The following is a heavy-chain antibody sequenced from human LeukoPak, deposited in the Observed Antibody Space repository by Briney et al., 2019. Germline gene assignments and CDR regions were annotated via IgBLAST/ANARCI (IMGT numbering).Heavy chain of an antibody. V-gene: IGHV4-59*08. D-gene: IGHD2-8*01. Sequence: PSETLSLTCTVSGGSISSYYWSWIRQPPGKGLEWIGYIYYSGSTNHNPSLKSRVTISVDTSKNQFSLKLSSVTAADTAVYYCARHVLRNWYFDPWGRGTLVTVSS. CDR3: ARHVLRNWYFDP. J-gene: IGHJ2*01. CDR2: IYYSGST. CDR1: GGSISSYY.